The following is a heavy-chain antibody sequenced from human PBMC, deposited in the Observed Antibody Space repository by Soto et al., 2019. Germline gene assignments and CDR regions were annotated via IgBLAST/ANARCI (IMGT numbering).Heavy chain of an antibody. J-gene: IGHJ5*02. V-gene: IGHV3-23*01. CDR1: GCTFSSCI. Sequence: GGSLRLSGTASGCTFSSCIISWGRLGPGKGLEWVSAMSASGGSTYYSDSVKGGFTISRDNSKNTLYLQMNTLRAEDTAIYYCAKDADSGYNWFDPWGQGTRVTVSS. D-gene: IGHD1-26*01. CDR2: MSASGGST. CDR3: AKDADSGYNWFDP.